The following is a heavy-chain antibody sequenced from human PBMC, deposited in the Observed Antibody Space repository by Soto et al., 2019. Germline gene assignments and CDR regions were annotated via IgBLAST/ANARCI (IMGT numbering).Heavy chain of an antibody. CDR2: TNPNGAVT. V-gene: IGHV1-2*04. CDR1: GDTFNDYY. J-gene: IGHJ6*03. Sequence: QVQLVQSGAEVKKPGASVTVSCRSSGDTFNDYYIHWVRQAPRQGLVLIGWTNPNGAVTTYAQKFQGWVSMTRDTSIRTVYMQLSRLRSDDTAVYYCARESGGATATLDYYYFYMDVWGTGNTVTVSS. CDR3: ARESGGATATLDYYYFYMDV. D-gene: IGHD5-12*01.